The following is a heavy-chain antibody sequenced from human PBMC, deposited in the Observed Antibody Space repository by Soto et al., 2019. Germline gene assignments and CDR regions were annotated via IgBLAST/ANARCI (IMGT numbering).Heavy chain of an antibody. CDR2: INPSGGST. CDR1: GYTFTSYY. CDR3: ARLSGYYTPPYYSYYYMVV. D-gene: IGHD3-3*01. Sequence: GASVKVSCKASGYTFTSYYMHWVRQAPGQGLEWMGIINPSGGSTSYAQKFQGRVTMTRDTSTSTVYMELRSLRSEDAAVYYCARLSGYYTPPYYSYYYMVVWGTGTTVTVSS. V-gene: IGHV1-46*01. J-gene: IGHJ6*03.